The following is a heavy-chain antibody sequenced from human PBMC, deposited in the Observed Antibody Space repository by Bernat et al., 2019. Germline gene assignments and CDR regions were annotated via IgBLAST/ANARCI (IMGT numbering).Heavy chain of an antibody. CDR1: GFTVSSNY. V-gene: IGHV3-53*05. CDR3: WVVQGFIAGEAFDI. CDR2: IYSGGST. Sequence: EVQLVETGGGLIQPGGSLRLSCAASGFTVSSNYMSWVRQAPGKGLEWVSVIYSGGSTYYADSVKGRFTISRDNSKNTLYLQMNSLRAEDTAVYYCWVVQGFIAGEAFDIWGQGTMVTVSS. D-gene: IGHD3-10*01. J-gene: IGHJ3*02.